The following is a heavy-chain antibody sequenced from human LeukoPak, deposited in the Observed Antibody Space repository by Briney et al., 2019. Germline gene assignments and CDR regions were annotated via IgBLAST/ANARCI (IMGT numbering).Heavy chain of an antibody. CDR3: ARDQGYSHGFSEVDY. J-gene: IGHJ4*02. CDR2: MSTSRNT. D-gene: IGHD5-18*01. CDR1: GGSTSTGDYY. Sequence: PSQTLSLTCIVSGGSTSTGDYYCSWIRQPAGKGLEWIGRMSTSRNTNYNPSLQSRVTISVDTSKNQFSLKLSSVTAADTAVYYCARDQGYSHGFSEVDYWGQGTLVTVSS. V-gene: IGHV4-61*02.